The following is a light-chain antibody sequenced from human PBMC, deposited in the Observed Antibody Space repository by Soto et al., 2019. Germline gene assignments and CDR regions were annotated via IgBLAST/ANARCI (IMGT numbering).Light chain of an antibody. CDR3: QQYGSSPWT. V-gene: IGKV3-20*01. J-gene: IGKJ1*01. CDR1: QSFSSSY. CDR2: GAS. Sequence: EIVLTQSPGTLSLSPGERATLSCRASQSFSSSYLAWYQQKPGQAPRLLIFGASTRATGIPERFSGSGSGIDFTLTISRLEPEDLAVYYCQQYGSSPWTFGQGTKVEIK.